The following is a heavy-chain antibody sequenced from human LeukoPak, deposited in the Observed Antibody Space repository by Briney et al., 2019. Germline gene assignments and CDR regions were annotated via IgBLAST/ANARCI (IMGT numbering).Heavy chain of an antibody. J-gene: IGHJ6*03. CDR3: ARDRSGFVVVPAATDYYMDV. CDR2: IYTSGST. D-gene: IGHD2-2*01. V-gene: IGHV4-4*07. CDR1: GDSISNYY. Sequence: SETLSLTCTVSGDSISNYYWSWIRQPAGKGLEWIGRIYTSGSTNYNPSLRSRVTMSVDTSKNQFSLKLSSVTAADTAVYHCARDRSGFVVVPAATDYYMDVWGKGTSVTVSS.